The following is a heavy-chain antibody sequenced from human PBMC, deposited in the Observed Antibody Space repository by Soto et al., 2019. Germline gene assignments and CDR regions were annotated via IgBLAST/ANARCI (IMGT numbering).Heavy chain of an antibody. CDR1: GYTFTGDY. CDR3: ARGGIYYDSSGYPADDAFDI. Sequence: ASVKVYCKASGYTFTGDYMHCGRQAPGQGLEWMGIINPSGGSTSYAQKFQGRVTMTRDTSTSTVYMELSSLRSEDTAVYYCARGGIYYDSSGYPADDAFDIWGQGTMVTVSS. D-gene: IGHD3-22*01. CDR2: INPSGGST. J-gene: IGHJ3*02. V-gene: IGHV1-46*01.